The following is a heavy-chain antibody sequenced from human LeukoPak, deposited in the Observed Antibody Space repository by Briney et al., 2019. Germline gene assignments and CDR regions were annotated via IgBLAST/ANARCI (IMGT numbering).Heavy chain of an antibody. CDR1: GFTFSNYA. CDR2: ISSNGDNT. Sequence: PGGSLRLSCAASGFTFSNYALHWVRQAPGKGLEYISAISSNGDNTYYANSVKGRFTISRDNSKDTLYLQMGSLRAEDTAVYYCARDPTPYYYDSSGPFFDYWGQGTLVTVSS. V-gene: IGHV3-64*01. D-gene: IGHD3-22*01. CDR3: ARDPTPYYYDSSGPFFDY. J-gene: IGHJ4*02.